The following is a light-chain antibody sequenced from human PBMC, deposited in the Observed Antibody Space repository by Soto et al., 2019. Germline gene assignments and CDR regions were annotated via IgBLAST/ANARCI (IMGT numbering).Light chain of an antibody. V-gene: IGLV2-8*01. CDR3: CSYAGRNTLI. Sequence: QSALTQPPSASGSPGQSVTISCTGSRSDVGGNDLVSWYQQHPGKAPQLIISAVNQPPSGVPDRFSGSKSGNTASLTVSGLQAEDEADYYCCSYAGRNTLIFGGGTKLTVL. CDR1: RSDVGGNDL. CDR2: AVN. J-gene: IGLJ2*01.